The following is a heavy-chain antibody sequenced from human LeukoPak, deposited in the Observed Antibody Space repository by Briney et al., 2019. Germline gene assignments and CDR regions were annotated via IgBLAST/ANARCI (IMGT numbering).Heavy chain of an antibody. V-gene: IGHV3-21*01. CDR1: GFTFSSYS. CDR2: ISSSSSYI. D-gene: IGHD3-3*01. J-gene: IGHJ6*02. CDR3: ARCHGGDYYYGMDV. Sequence: PGGSLRLSCAASGFTFSSYSMNWVRQAPGKGLEWVSSISSSSSYIYYADSVKGRFTISRDNAKNSLYLQMNSLRAEDTAVYYCARCHGGDYYYGMDVWGQGTTVTVSS.